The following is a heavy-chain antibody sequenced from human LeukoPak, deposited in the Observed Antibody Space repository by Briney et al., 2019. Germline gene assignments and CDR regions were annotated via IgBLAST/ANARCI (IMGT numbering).Heavy chain of an antibody. V-gene: IGHV3-74*01. D-gene: IGHD2-8*01. CDR1: ESTVSVNY. Sequence: AGGSLRLSCAASESTVSVNYMSWVRQAPGKGLVWVSRINSDGSSTTYADSVQGRFTISRDNAKNTLYLQMNSLRAEDTAVYYCARDRTIGVYWGQGTLVTVSS. J-gene: IGHJ4*02. CDR3: ARDRTIGVY. CDR2: INSDGSST.